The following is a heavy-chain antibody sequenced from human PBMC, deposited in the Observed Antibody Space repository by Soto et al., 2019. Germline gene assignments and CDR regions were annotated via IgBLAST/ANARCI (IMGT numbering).Heavy chain of an antibody. CDR1: GGSISGGGYY. Sequence: PSETLSLTCTVSGGSISGGGYYWNWIRQPPGKGLEWIGYIYYSGSTYYNPSLKSRVTISVDTSKSQFSLNLSSVTAADTAVYYCARVGLTGTSYYFDYWGQGTLVTVSS. CDR2: IYYSGST. J-gene: IGHJ4*02. CDR3: ARVGLTGTSYYFDY. D-gene: IGHD1-20*01. V-gene: IGHV4-31*03.